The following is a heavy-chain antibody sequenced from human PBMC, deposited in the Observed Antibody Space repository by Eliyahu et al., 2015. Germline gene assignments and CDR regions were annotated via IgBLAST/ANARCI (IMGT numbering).Heavy chain of an antibody. V-gene: IGHV4-34*01. D-gene: IGHD3-10*01. Sequence: QVQLQQWGAGLLKPSETLSLTCGVYGGSFSGYYWSWIRQPPGKGLEWIGEINHSGTTNYNPSLKSRVTISVDTSKNQFSLKLTSVTAADRAVYYCARGLGGYYYGSGTFSSYFDSWGQGTLVTVSS. CDR1: GGSFSGYY. CDR2: INHSGTT. J-gene: IGHJ4*02. CDR3: ARGLGGYYYGSGTFSSYFDS.